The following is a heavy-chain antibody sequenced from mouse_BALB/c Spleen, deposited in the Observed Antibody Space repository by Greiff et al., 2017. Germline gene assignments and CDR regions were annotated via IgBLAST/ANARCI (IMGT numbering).Heavy chain of an antibody. CDR3: ARKDYGNYVGFAY. D-gene: IGHD2-1*01. CDR1: GFSLTSYG. V-gene: IGHV2-2*02. CDR2: IWSGGST. Sequence: VQLQQSGPGLVQPSQSLSITCTVSGFSLTSYGVHWVRQSPGKGLEWLGVIWSGGSTDYNAAFISRLSLSKDNSKSQVFFKMNSLQANDTAIYYCARKDYGNYVGFAYWGQGTLVTVSA. J-gene: IGHJ3*01.